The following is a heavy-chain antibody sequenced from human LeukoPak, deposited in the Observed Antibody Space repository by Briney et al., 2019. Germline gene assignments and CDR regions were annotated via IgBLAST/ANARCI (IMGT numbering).Heavy chain of an antibody. CDR2: IYYSRST. CDR3: ARVYGSGYDFRGAFDI. Sequence: PSETLSLTCTVSGGSISTYYWTWIRQPPGKGLEWIGYIYYSRSTNYNPSLKSRVTISVDTSKNQFSLKLSSVTAADTAVYYCARVYGSGYDFRGAFDIWGQGTMVTVS. D-gene: IGHD5-12*01. V-gene: IGHV4-59*01. CDR1: GGSISTYY. J-gene: IGHJ3*02.